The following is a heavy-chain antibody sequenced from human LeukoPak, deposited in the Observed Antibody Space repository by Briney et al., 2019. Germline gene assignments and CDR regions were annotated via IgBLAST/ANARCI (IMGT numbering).Heavy chain of an antibody. Sequence: SETLSLTCAVSGYSITSDYYWGWIRQSPGEGLEWIGSISDGGNTYYNSSLESRVTISRETSKNQFSLKLTSVTASETAVYYSARVLRGSQFDYWGQGPLVTVSS. D-gene: IGHD3-16*01. CDR3: ARVLRGSQFDY. J-gene: IGHJ4*02. CDR1: GYSITSDYY. V-gene: IGHV4-38-2*01. CDR2: ISDGGNT.